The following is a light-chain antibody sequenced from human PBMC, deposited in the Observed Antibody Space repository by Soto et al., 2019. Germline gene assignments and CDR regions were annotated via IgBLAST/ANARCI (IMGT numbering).Light chain of an antibody. CDR2: GAS. V-gene: IGKV3-20*01. CDR3: QQSYSSRSIT. Sequence: EIVLTQSPGTLALSPGDRATLSCRASQTVSGAYLAWYRQKPGQAPRLLIYGASSRANGIPDRFSGSGSDFTLTISRLEPEDFATYYCQQSYSSRSITFGQGTRLEIK. CDR1: QTVSGAY. J-gene: IGKJ5*01.